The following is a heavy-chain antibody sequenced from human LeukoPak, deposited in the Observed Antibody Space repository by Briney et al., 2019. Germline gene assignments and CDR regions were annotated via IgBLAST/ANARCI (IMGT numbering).Heavy chain of an antibody. V-gene: IGHV3-11*01. J-gene: IGHJ6*03. D-gene: IGHD2-15*01. CDR2: ISRSGSTK. CDR1: GSTFSDYN. CDR3: ARVLRYCSGGNCYSGGLGYMDV. Sequence: GGSLRLSCAASGSTFSDYNMRWIRQAPGKGLEGVSSISRSGSTKYYADSVKGRFTISRDNAKNSLFLQMNSLRAEDTAVYYCARVLRYCSGGNCYSGGLGYMDVWGKGTTVTISS.